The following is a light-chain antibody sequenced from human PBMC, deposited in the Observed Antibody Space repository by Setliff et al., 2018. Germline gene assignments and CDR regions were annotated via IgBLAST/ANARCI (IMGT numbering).Light chain of an antibody. CDR2: EVT. CDR3: GSCTSTSPCA. CDR1: SRDVGGYNF. J-gene: IGLJ1*01. Sequence: QSALAQPPSASGSPGQSVTISCTGTSRDVGGYNFVSWYQQHPGKAPKLIISEVTERPSGVPDRFSGSKSGNTASLTVSGLQAEDEADYYCGSCTSTSPCAFGTGTKVTVL. V-gene: IGLV2-8*01.